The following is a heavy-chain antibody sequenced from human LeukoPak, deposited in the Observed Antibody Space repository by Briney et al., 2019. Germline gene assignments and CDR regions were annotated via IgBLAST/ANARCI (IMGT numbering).Heavy chain of an antibody. Sequence: SETLSLTCTVSGGSISSYYWSWIRQPAGKGLEWIGRIYTSGSTNYNPSLKSRVTMSVDTSKNQFSLKLSSVTAADTAVYYCASERGYSSDDDAFDIWGQGTMVTVSS. D-gene: IGHD5-18*01. CDR3: ASERGYSSDDDAFDI. J-gene: IGHJ3*02. CDR1: GGSISSYY. V-gene: IGHV4-4*07. CDR2: IYTSGST.